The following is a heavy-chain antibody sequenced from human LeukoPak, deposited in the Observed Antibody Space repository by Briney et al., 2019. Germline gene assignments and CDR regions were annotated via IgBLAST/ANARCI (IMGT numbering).Heavy chain of an antibody. CDR3: ARRGGDYDFWSGHSLDP. Sequence: GSLRLSCTASGLTFGDYAMSWFRQAPGKGLEWIGSIYHSGSTYYNPSLKSRVTISVDTSKNQFSLKLSSVTAADTAVYYCARRGGDYDFWSGHSLDPWGQGTLVTVSS. CDR1: GLTFGDYA. CDR2: IYHSGST. J-gene: IGHJ5*02. V-gene: IGHV4-38-2*02. D-gene: IGHD3-3*01.